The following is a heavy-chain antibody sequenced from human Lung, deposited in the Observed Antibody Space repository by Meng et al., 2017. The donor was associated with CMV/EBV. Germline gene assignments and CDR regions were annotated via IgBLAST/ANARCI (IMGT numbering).Heavy chain of an antibody. D-gene: IGHD1-26*01. J-gene: IGHJ6*02. V-gene: IGHV3-9*01. CDR2: ISSNSGTV. CDR3: AKLTGSSPHYYYAMDV. Sequence: GGSLRLXXAASGFKFDEYAMYWVRQAPGEGLEWVAGISSNSGTVGYAGSVRGRFTISRDNAQKSLYLQMDSLRVQDTAIYYCAKLTGSSPHYYYAMDVWGEGXAVTVS. CDR1: GFKFDEYA.